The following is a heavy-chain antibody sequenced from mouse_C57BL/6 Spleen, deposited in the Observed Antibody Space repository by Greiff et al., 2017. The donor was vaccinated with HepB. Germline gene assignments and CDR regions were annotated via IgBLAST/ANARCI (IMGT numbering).Heavy chain of an antibody. CDR3: ARWEFITTVVAPFDY. CDR1: GFTFSSYG. V-gene: IGHV5-6*01. D-gene: IGHD1-1*01. J-gene: IGHJ2*01. Sequence: EVQVVESGGDLVKPGGSLKLSCAASGFTFSSYGMSWVRQTPDKRLEWVATISSGGSYTYYPDSVKGRFTISRDNAKNTLYLQMSSLKSEDTAMYYCARWEFITTVVAPFDYWGQGTTLTVSS. CDR2: ISSGGSYT.